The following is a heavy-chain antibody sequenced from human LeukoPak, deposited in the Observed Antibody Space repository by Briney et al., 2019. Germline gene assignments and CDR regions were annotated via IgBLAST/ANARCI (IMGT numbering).Heavy chain of an antibody. D-gene: IGHD1-26*01. V-gene: IGHV3-20*04. J-gene: IGHJ4*02. CDR3: ARGAIVGATILFDY. CDR2: INWNGGST. Sequence: GGSLRLSCAAYGFTFDDYGMSWIRQAPGKGLEWVSGINWNGGSTGYADSVKGRFTISRDNAKNSLYLQMNSLRAEDTALYYCARGAIVGATILFDYWGQGTLVTVSS. CDR1: GFTFDDYG.